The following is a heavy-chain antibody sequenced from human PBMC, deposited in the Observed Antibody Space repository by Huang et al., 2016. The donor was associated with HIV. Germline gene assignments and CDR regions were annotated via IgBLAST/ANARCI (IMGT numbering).Heavy chain of an antibody. CDR2: INNNTGNP. V-gene: IGHV7-4-1*02. J-gene: IGHJ4*02. Sequence: QVQLVQSGSELRKPGASVKVSCQASGYTFTRYAMTWVRQAPGQGLEWMGWINNNTGNPTYAQAFTGRFVLSLDTSVSTAYLQISSLEAEDTAVYYCARDYYDGRGYDIHAVVDYWGQGTLVTVSS. CDR1: GYTFTRYA. D-gene: IGHD3-22*01. CDR3: ARDYYDGRGYDIHAVVDY.